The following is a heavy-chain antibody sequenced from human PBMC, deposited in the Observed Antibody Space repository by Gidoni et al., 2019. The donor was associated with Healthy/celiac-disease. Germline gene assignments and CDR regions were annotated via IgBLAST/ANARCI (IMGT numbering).Heavy chain of an antibody. CDR1: RGFISSSSSY. J-gene: IGHJ4*02. Sequence: QLQLQASGPVLVKPSEPLSLSCTASRGFISSSSSYWGWMRHPPGEGLEWLGSIYYSGSTYYSTSLKSQVTISVDTSKSQFSLKMSSVTAADTAVYYCARRIGGATADFDYWGQGTLVTVSS. CDR3: ARRIGGATADFDY. V-gene: IGHV4-39*01. D-gene: IGHD1-26*01. CDR2: IYYSGST.